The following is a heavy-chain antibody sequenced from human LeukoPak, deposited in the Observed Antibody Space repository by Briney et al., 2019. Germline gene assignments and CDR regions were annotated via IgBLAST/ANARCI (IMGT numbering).Heavy chain of an antibody. CDR2: IYPGDSDT. CDR3: ATDLQTYYYGSGSYRTFDY. Sequence: GESLKISCKGSGYSFTSYWIGWVRQMPGKGLEWMGIIYPGDSDTRYSPSFQGQVTISADKSISTAYLQWSSLKASDTAMYYCATDLQTYYYGSGSYRTFDYWGQGTLVTVSS. CDR1: GYSFTSYW. J-gene: IGHJ4*02. V-gene: IGHV5-51*01. D-gene: IGHD3-10*01.